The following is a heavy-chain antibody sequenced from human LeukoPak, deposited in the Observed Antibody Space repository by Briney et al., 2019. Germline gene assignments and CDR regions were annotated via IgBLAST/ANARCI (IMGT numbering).Heavy chain of an antibody. CDR2: ISYDGSNK. CDR1: GFTFSSYA. CDR3: AREGAATDAFDI. D-gene: IGHD6-13*01. J-gene: IGHJ3*02. V-gene: IGHV3-30-3*01. Sequence: PGGSLRLSCAASGFTFSSYAMHWVRQAPGKGLEWVAVISYDGSNKYYADSVKGRFTISRDNSKNTLYPQMNSLRAEDTAVYYCAREGAATDAFDIWGQGTMVTVSS.